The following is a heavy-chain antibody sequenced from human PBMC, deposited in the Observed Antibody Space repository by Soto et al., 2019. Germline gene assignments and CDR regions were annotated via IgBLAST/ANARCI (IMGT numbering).Heavy chain of an antibody. CDR3: VRRHVSATGIDWFDP. J-gene: IGHJ5*02. V-gene: IGHV1-3*01. CDR2: INAANGDT. CDR1: GYTFTSYG. Sequence: GASVKVSCKASGYTFTSYGIHWVRQAPGQRLEWMGWINAANGDTKYSPKFQGRVTITRDTSASTAYMELSGLRSEDTVVYYCVRRHVSATGIDWFDPWGQGTLVTVSS. D-gene: IGHD6-13*01.